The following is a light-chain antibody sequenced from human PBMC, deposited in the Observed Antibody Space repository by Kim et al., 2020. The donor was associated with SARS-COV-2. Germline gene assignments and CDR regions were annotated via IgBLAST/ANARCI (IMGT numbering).Light chain of an antibody. V-gene: IGLV3-19*01. J-gene: IGLJ2*01. CDR3: NSRDSSGDRVV. CDR2: GKY. CDR1: GLRNSC. Sequence: LGQTVRLTCQGDGLRNSCATWYQQRPGQAPVLVLYGKYNRPTGIPDRFSGSASGNTASLAITGAQAEDEADYCCNSRDSSGDRVVFGGGTQLTVL.